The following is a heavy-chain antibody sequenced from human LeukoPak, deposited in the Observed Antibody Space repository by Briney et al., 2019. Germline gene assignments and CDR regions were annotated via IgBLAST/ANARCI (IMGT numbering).Heavy chain of an antibody. CDR2: IYWNDDK. Sequence: SGPTLVNPTQTLTLTCTFSGFALSTSGVGVAWIRQPPGKALEWLALIYWNDDKRYSPSLKSRLTITKDTSKKQVVLTMTNMDPVDTGTYYCAHRRTYNYDSSGYSSFDYWGQGTLVTVSS. CDR1: GFALSTSGVG. CDR3: AHRRTYNYDSSGYSSFDY. J-gene: IGHJ4*02. V-gene: IGHV2-5*01. D-gene: IGHD3-22*01.